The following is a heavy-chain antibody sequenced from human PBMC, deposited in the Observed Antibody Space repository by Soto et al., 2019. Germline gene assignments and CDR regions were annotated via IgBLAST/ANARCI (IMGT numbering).Heavy chain of an antibody. CDR1: GYTFTGYY. J-gene: IGHJ5*02. D-gene: IGHD1-20*01. V-gene: IGHV1-2*04. CDR2: INPNSGGT. Sequence: WASVKVSCKASGYTFTGYYMHWVRQAPGQGLEWMGWINPNSGGTNYAQKFQGWVTMTRDTSISTAYMELSRLRSDDTAVYYCARASSVDNWNREGWFDPWGQGTLVTVSS. CDR3: ARASSVDNWNREGWFDP.